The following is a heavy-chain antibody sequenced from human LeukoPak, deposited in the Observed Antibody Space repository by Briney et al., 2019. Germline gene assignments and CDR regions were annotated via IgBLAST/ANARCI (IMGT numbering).Heavy chain of an antibody. V-gene: IGHV4-38-2*02. CDR2: IHYSEST. D-gene: IGHD6-19*01. CDR1: GYSISSGYY. Sequence: PSETLSLTCTVSGYSISSGYYWGWIRQPPGKGLEWSGSIHYSESTHYNPSLKSRVTIFVNMSKNRFSLKLSSVTAADTAVYYCARGGQGRIAVADGGFDYWGQGTLFTVSS. J-gene: IGHJ4*02. CDR3: ARGGQGRIAVADGGFDY.